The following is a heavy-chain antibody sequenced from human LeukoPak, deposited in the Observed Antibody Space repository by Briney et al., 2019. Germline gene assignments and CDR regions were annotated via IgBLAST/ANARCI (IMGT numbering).Heavy chain of an antibody. D-gene: IGHD6-19*01. V-gene: IGHV1-2*02. CDR3: ARDLGSGWYSGHRY. Sequence: ASVKVSCKASGYTFTSYYMHWVRQAPGQGLEWMGWINPNSGGTNYAQKFQGRVTMTRDTSISTAYMELSRLRSDDTAVYYCARDLGSGWYSGHRYWGQGTLVTVSS. CDR2: INPNSGGT. J-gene: IGHJ4*02. CDR1: GYTFTSYY.